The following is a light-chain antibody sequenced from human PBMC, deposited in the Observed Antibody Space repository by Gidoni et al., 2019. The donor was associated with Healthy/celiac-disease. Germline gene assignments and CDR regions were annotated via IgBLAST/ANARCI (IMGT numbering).Light chain of an antibody. CDR3: QKRSNLPLMYT. Sequence: EIVLTQSPATLSLSPGERATLSCRASQSVSSYIAWYQQTPGQAPRLLINDSSNGAPGIPARYSGSGSGTDFTHTISSLEPEDYAVYYSQKRSNLPLMYTFGQGTKLEIK. CDR1: QSVSSY. V-gene: IGKV3-11*01. CDR2: DSS. J-gene: IGKJ2*01.